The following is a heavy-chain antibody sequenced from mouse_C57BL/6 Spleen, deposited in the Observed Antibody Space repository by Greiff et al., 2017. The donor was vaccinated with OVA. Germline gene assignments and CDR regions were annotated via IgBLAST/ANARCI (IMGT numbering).Heavy chain of an antibody. J-gene: IGHJ4*01. D-gene: IGHD3-2*02. V-gene: IGHV1-64*01. CDR1: GYTFTSYW. CDR3: ARSPQSYAMDY. CDR2: IHPNSGST. Sequence: VQLQQPGAELVKPGASVKLSCKASGYTFTSYWMHWVKQRPGQGLEWIGMIHPNSGSTNYNEKFKSKATLTVDKSSSTAYMQLSSLTSEDSAVYYCARSPQSYAMDYWGQGTSVTVSS.